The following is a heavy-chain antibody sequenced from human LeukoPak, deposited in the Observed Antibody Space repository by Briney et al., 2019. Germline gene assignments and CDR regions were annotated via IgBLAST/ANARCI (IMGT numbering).Heavy chain of an antibody. CDR2: ISSSSSYI. Sequence: PGGSLRLSCAASGFIFSSYGMNWVRQAPGKGLEWVSSISSSSSYIYYADSVKGRFTISRDDSKNTLYPQMNNLKTEDTAVYYCAKGPYIVVVPSAVYSFDFWGQGTLVTVSS. D-gene: IGHD2-2*01. V-gene: IGHV3-21*01. J-gene: IGHJ4*02. CDR3: AKGPYIVVVPSAVYSFDF. CDR1: GFIFSSYG.